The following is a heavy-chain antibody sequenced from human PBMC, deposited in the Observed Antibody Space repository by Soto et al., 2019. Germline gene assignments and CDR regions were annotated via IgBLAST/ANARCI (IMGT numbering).Heavy chain of an antibody. CDR2: IYPGDSDT. V-gene: IGHV5-51*01. CDR3: ATTHPSYYYDSSGLNYYYYGMDV. Sequence: PWESLKISCKGSGYSFTSYWIGWVRQMPGKGLEWMGIIYPGDSDTRYSPSFQGQVTISADKSISTAYLQWSSLKASDTAMYYCATTHPSYYYDSSGLNYYYYGMDVWGQGTTVTVSS. CDR1: GYSFTSYW. J-gene: IGHJ6*02. D-gene: IGHD3-22*01.